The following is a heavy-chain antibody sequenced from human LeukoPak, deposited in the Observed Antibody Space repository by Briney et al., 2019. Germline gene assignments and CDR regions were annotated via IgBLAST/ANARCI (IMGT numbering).Heavy chain of an antibody. D-gene: IGHD3-22*01. CDR2: ISSSGSTI. V-gene: IGHV3-11*04. Sequence: GSLRLSCAASGFTFSDYYMSWIRQAPGKGLEWVSYISSSGSTIHYADSVKGRFTISRDNAKNSLYLQMNSLRAEDTAVYYCARASYYYDAGDYYYYGMDLWGQGTTVTVSS. CDR3: ARASYYYDAGDYYYYGMDL. J-gene: IGHJ6*01. CDR1: GFTFSDYY.